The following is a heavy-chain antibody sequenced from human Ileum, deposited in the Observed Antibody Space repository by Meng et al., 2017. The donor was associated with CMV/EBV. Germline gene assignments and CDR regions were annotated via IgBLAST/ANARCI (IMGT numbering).Heavy chain of an antibody. CDR3: AREGSAVH. CDR2: IYTSGST. D-gene: IGHD6-13*01. J-gene: IGHJ4*02. CDR1: GHSITGYY. V-gene: IGHV4-4*07. Sequence: HLKGSGLGIWKPPETLSFTCPCSGHSITGYYWSWIRQSAAKGLEWIGRIYTSGSTNYNPSLHSRVSMSIDTSKSQFSLKLRSVTAADTAVYYCAREGSAVHWGQGTLVTVSS.